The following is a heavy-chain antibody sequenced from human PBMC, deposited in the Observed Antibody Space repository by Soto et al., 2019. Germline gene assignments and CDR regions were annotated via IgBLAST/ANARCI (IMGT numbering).Heavy chain of an antibody. CDR1: GGSISSYY. CDR2: IYHSGNT. CDR3: ARDKLEGNWFDP. J-gene: IGHJ5*02. Sequence: SETLSLTCTVSGGSISSYYWSWIRQPPGKGLEWIGYIYHSGNTIYNPSLKSRVTISVDKSKNQFSLKLSSVTAADTAVYYCARDKLEGNWFDPWGQGTLVTVSS. V-gene: IGHV4-59*12.